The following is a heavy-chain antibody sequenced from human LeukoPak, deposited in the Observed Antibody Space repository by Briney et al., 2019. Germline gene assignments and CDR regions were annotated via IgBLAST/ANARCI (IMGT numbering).Heavy chain of an antibody. Sequence: GGSLRLSCAASGFTFSSYAMNWVRQSPGKGLEWVSAISGGGHTTYYADSVKGRFTISRDNAKNSLYLQMNSLRAEDTAVYYCARGTTALMDVWGKGTTVTVSS. CDR2: ISGGGHTT. CDR1: GFTFSSYA. D-gene: IGHD2-21*02. V-gene: IGHV3-23*01. CDR3: ARGTTALMDV. J-gene: IGHJ6*03.